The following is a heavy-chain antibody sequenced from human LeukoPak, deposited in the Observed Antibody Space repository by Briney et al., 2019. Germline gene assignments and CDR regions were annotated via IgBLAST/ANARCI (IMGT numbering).Heavy chain of an antibody. J-gene: IGHJ4*02. Sequence: PGGSLRLSCAASGFVFSNFSMNWVRQTPGKGLEWVSYISSRIRTLHYADSVKGRFTVSRDNGKNALYLQMTGLTADDTAIYYCASGPILRVFDYWGQGILVTVSS. CDR1: GFVFSNFS. V-gene: IGHV3-48*01. CDR3: ASGPILRVFDY. D-gene: IGHD3-3*01. CDR2: ISSRIRTL.